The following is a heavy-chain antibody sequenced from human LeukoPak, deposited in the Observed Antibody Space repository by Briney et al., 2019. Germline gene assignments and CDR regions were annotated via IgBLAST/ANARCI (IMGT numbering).Heavy chain of an antibody. V-gene: IGHV1-18*01. CDR1: GYTFTSYG. D-gene: IGHD2-2*01. J-gene: IGHJ5*02. CDR2: ISAYNGNT. CDR3: ARDRGGDIVVVPAAMYNWFDP. Sequence: ASVKVSCKASGYTFTSYGISWVRQAPGQGLEWMGWISAYNGNTNYAQKLQGRVTMTTDTSTSTAYMELRSLRSDDTAVYYCARDRGGDIVVVPAAMYNWFDPWGQGTLVTVSS.